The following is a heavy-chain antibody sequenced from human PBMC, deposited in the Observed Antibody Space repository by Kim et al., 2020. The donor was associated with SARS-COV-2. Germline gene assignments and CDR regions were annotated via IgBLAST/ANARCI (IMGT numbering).Heavy chain of an antibody. CDR2: INHSGST. Sequence: SETLSLTCAVYGGSFSGYYWSWIRQPPGKGLEWIGEINHSGSTNYNPSLKSRVTISVDTSKNQFSLKLSSVTAADTAVYYCARGPPYSLWFGDHYGMDVWGQGTTVTVSS. J-gene: IGHJ6*02. CDR1: GGSFSGYY. D-gene: IGHD3-10*01. CDR3: ARGPPYSLWFGDHYGMDV. V-gene: IGHV4-34*01.